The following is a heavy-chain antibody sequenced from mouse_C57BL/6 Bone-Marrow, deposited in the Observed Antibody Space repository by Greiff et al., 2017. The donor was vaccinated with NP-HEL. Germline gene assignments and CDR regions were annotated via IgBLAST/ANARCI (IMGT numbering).Heavy chain of an antibody. V-gene: IGHV1-82*01. CDR2: IYPGDGDT. CDR3: ARLGGDYWYFDV. CDR1: GYAFSSSW. J-gene: IGHJ1*03. Sequence: VQRVESGPELVKPGASVKISCKASGYAFSSSWMNWVKQRPGKGLEWIGRIYPGDGDTNYNGKFKGKATLTADKSSSTAYMQLSSLTSEDSAVYFCARLGGDYWYFDVWGTGTTVTVSS.